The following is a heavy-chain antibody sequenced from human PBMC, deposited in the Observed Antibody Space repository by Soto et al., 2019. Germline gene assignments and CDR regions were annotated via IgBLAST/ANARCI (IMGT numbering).Heavy chain of an antibody. CDR2: INPATGAA. V-gene: IGHV1-2*02. CDR1: GYPVTAYY. J-gene: IGHJ3*02. D-gene: IGHD3-3*01. CDR3: GGGGGVGVAGSAAFDM. Sequence: QLHLVQSGAVVKKPGASVTVSCSASGYPVTAYYMHWVRQAPGRGLEWMGGINPATGAAKYTQTFQGGVTMARDTSTSTVFMELSGLTSEDPAVFYWGGGGGVGVAGSAAFDMWGQGTLVTVSS.